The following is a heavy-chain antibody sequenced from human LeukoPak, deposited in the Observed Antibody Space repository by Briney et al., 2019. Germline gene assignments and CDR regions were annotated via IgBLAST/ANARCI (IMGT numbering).Heavy chain of an antibody. CDR1: GFTFSSYN. CDR3: ARGNPVDY. J-gene: IGHJ4*02. Sequence: GGSPRLSCEASGFTFSSYNMNWVRQAPGKGLEWISYISFSSTTIYYADSVKGRFTFSRDNAKNSLYLQMNSLRDEDTAVYYCARGNPVDYWGQGILVTVSS. CDR2: ISFSSTTI. V-gene: IGHV3-48*02.